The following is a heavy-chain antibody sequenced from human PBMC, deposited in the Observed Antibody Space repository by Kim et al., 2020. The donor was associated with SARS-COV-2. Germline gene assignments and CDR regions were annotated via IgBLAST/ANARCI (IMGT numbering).Heavy chain of an antibody. J-gene: IGHJ6*02. Sequence: GRFTISRDNSKNTLYLQMNSLRAEDTAVYYCAKDRLFLRFVEWLSGGMDVWGQGTTVTVSS. D-gene: IGHD3-3*01. V-gene: IGHV3-23*01. CDR3: AKDRLFLRFVEWLSGGMDV.